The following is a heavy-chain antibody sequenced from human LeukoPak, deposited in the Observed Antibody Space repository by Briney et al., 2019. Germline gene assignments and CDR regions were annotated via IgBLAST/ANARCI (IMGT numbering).Heavy chain of an antibody. V-gene: IGHV3-30*02. Sequence: GESLRLSCAASGFTFSSYGMHWVRQAPGKGLEWVAFIRYDGSNKYYADSVKGRFTISRDNAKNSLYLQMNSLRVDDTAMYYCARVYGDYFDYWGQGTLVTVPS. CDR2: IRYDGSNK. J-gene: IGHJ4*02. CDR1: GFTFSSYG. D-gene: IGHD4/OR15-4a*01. CDR3: ARVYGDYFDY.